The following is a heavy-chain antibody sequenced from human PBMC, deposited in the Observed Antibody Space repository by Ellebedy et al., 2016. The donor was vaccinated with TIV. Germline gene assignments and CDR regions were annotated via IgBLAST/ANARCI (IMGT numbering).Heavy chain of an antibody. Sequence: GESLKISCVASGFTFSSYTMTWVRQAPGRGLEWVSAIRSNNGDTHYADSVKGRFTISRDDSKNTVYLQMNSLKTEDTALYYCARWDSDACRDWGQGTLVTVSS. CDR2: IRSNNGDT. CDR1: GFTFSSYT. V-gene: IGHV3-23*01. CDR3: ARWDSDACRD. J-gene: IGHJ4*02. D-gene: IGHD1-26*01.